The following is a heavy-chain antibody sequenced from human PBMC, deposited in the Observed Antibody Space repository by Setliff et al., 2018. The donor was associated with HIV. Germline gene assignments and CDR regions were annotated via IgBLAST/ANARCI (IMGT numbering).Heavy chain of an antibody. D-gene: IGHD6-13*01. V-gene: IGHV4-39*02. J-gene: IGHJ5*02. CDR3: ARLRAAGTVHYFDP. CDR2: IYYGGTT. Sequence: PSETLSLTCTVSGGSIRSIDYFWGWIRQPPGKGLEWLGNIVNIYYGGTTYSNPSLKVRITISVFTSSQHLSLTLTSVTPADTAVYYCARLRAAGTVHYFDPWGQGTQVTVSS. CDR1: GGSIRSIDYF.